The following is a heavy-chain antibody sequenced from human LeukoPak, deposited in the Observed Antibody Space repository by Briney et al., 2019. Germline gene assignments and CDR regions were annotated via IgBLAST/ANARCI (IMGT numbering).Heavy chain of an antibody. CDR1: GYTFTSYG. CDR2: ISAYNGNT. Sequence: ASVKVSCKASGYTFTSYGISWVRQAPGQGLEWMGWISAYNGNTNYAQKLQGRVTMTTDTSTSTAYMELRSLRSDDTAVYYCARGAAGSNELVPVHPYNWFDPGAREPWSPSPQ. V-gene: IGHV1-18*01. CDR3: ARGAAGSNELVPVHPYNWFDP. D-gene: IGHD6-6*01. J-gene: IGHJ5*02.